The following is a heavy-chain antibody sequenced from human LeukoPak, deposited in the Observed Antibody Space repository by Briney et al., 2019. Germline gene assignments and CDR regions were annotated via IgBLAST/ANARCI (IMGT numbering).Heavy chain of an antibody. CDR2: ISSSSSYI. CDR3: ARELSNFHTAMVT. Sequence: GGSLRLSCAASGFTFSSYSMNWVRQAPGKGLEWVSSISSSSSYIYYADSVKGRFTISRDNAKNSLYLQMNSLRAEDTAVYYCARELSNFHTAMVTWGQGTLVTVPS. CDR1: GFTFSSYS. V-gene: IGHV3-21*01. D-gene: IGHD5-18*01. J-gene: IGHJ5*02.